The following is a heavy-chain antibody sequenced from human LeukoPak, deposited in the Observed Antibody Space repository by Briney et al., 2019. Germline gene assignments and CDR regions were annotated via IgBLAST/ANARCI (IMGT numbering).Heavy chain of an antibody. V-gene: IGHV4-39*07. J-gene: IGHJ4*02. CDR1: GGSISGTSYY. Sequence: SETLSLTCTVSGGSISGTSYYWGWIRQPPGKGLEWIGSIYYSGSTYYNPSLKSRVTISVDTSKNQFSLKLSSVTAADTAIYYCARGLYCTNGVCPYYFDYWGQGTLVTVSS. CDR2: IYYSGST. D-gene: IGHD2-8*01. CDR3: ARGLYCTNGVCPYYFDY.